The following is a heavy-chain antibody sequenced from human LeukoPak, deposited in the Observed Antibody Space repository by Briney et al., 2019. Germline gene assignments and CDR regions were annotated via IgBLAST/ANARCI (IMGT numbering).Heavy chain of an antibody. CDR1: GFTFSSYS. Sequence: GGSLRVSCAASGFTFSSYSMNWVRQAPGEGLEWVSSSSSSCSDIYYADSVKGRFTISRDNAKNSLYLQMNSLRAEDTGVYDCAISNGAGRMAPGYWGQGTLVTVSS. D-gene: IGHD3-10*01. CDR2: SSSSCSDI. J-gene: IGHJ4*02. V-gene: IGHV3-21*01. CDR3: AISNGAGRMAPGY.